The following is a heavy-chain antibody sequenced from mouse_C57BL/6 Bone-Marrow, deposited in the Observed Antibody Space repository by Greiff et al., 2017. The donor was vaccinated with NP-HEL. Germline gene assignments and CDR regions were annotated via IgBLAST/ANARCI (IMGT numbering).Heavy chain of an antibody. CDR3: TSDGAWFAY. CDR1: GFNIKDDY. V-gene: IGHV14-4*01. J-gene: IGHJ3*01. CDR2: IDPENGYT. Sequence: EVQLQQSGAELVRPGASVKLSCTASGFNIKDDYMHWVKQRPEQGLEWIGWIDPENGYTEYASKFQGKATITADPSSNTAYLQLSSLTSEDTAVYYCTSDGAWFAYWGQGTLVTVSA.